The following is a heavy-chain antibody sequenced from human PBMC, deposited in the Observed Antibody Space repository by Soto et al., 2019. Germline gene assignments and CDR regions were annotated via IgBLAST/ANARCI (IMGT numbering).Heavy chain of an antibody. D-gene: IGHD2-15*01. V-gene: IGHV3-66*01. CDR3: AREDPDRYFDL. Sequence: EVQLVESGGALVQPGGSLRLSCAASGFTVSSNYLTWVRQAPGKGLEWVSVIYSRGTTYYADSVKGRFTISRDNSKSTLYLQMNSLRVEDTAVYYCAREDPDRYFDLWGRGTLVTVSS. CDR1: GFTVSSNY. J-gene: IGHJ2*01. CDR2: IYSRGTT.